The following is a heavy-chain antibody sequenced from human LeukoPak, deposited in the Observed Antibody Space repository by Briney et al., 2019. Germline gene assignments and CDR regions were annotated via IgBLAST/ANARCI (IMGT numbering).Heavy chain of an antibody. Sequence: PSETLSLTCTVSGGSISSYYWSWIRQPPGKGLEWIGYIYYSGSTNYNPSLKSRVTISVDTSKNQFSLKLSSVTAADTAVYYCARGGSSWFLDAFDIWGQGTMVTVSS. D-gene: IGHD6-13*01. V-gene: IGHV4-59*01. CDR2: IYYSGST. J-gene: IGHJ3*02. CDR1: GGSISSYY. CDR3: ARGGSSWFLDAFDI.